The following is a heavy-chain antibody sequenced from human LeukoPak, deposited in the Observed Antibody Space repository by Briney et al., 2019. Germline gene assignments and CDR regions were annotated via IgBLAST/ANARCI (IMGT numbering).Heavy chain of an antibody. V-gene: IGHV3-33*08. CDR3: ARDDALGDNALDI. J-gene: IGHJ3*02. Sequence: GRSLRLSCAASGFTFSSYGMHWVRQAPGKGLEWVAVILNDGSQEKYVDSVKGRFTISRDNSKNTLFLQMNSLRAEGTAVYYCARDDALGDNALDIWGQGTMVTVSS. CDR2: ILNDGSQE. CDR1: GFTFSSYG. D-gene: IGHD3-16*01.